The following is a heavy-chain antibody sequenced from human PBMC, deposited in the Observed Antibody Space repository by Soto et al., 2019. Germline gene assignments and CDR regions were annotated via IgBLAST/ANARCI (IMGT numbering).Heavy chain of an antibody. J-gene: IGHJ5*02. CDR1: GFIFQDYA. D-gene: IGHD3-3*01. CDR2: ITSSDDIT. V-gene: IGHV3-23*01. CDR3: AKGDSSGSFDHSRGYSTPDH. Sequence: EVQLFESGGGFVESGGSLRISCAASGFIFQDYAMSWVRQAPGKGLEWVSTITSSDDITYSTDSVRGRVTISRDNSANILFLLLTDVSVDDTATYYCAKGDSSGSFDHSRGYSTPDHWGLGTLVTVSS.